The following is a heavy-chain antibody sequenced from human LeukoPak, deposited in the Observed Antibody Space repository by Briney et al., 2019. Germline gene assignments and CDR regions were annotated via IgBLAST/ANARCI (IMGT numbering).Heavy chain of an antibody. CDR1: GFTFSSSA. Sequence: PGGSLRLSCAASGFTFSSSAMSWLRQAPGKGLEWVSAISGNGGSTYYADSVRGRFTISRDNSKNTLYLQMNSLSAEDTAVYYYAKLSPYGGIGYWGQGTLVTVSS. D-gene: IGHD4-23*01. CDR3: AKLSPYGGIGY. J-gene: IGHJ4*02. CDR2: ISGNGGST. V-gene: IGHV3-23*01.